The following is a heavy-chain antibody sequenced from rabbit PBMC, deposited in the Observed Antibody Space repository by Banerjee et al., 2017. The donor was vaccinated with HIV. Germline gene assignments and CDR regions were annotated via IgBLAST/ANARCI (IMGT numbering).Heavy chain of an antibody. CDR2: IYTSSGST. CDR3: ARDYAGSSYYTGIIQAFDP. D-gene: IGHD8-1*01. Sequence: QEQLVESGGGLVQPEGSLTLTCKVSGFSFSSGYWICWVRQAPGKGPEWIACIYTSSGSTWYASWVNGRFTISRSTSLNTVDLKMTSLTAADTATYFCARDYAGSSYYTGIIQAFDPWGPGTLVTVS. V-gene: IGHV1S43*01. J-gene: IGHJ2*01. CDR1: GFSFSSGYW.